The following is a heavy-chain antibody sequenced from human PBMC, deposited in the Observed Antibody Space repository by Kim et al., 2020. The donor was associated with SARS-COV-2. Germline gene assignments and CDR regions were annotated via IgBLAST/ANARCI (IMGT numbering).Heavy chain of an antibody. Sequence: GGSLRLSCAASGFTVSSNYMSWVRQAPGKGLEWVSVIYSGGSTYYADSVKGRFTISRDNSKNTLYLQMNSLRAEDTAVYYCVRGWLESYYDYYFDYWGQGTLVTVSS. D-gene: IGHD1-26*01. J-gene: IGHJ4*02. CDR1: GFTVSSNY. V-gene: IGHV3-53*01. CDR3: VRGWLESYYDYYFDY. CDR2: IYSGGST.